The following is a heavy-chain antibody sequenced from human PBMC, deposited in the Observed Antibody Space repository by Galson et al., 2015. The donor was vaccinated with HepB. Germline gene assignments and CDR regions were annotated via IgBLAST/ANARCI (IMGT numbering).Heavy chain of an antibody. V-gene: IGHV1-18*04. J-gene: IGHJ6*02. D-gene: IGHD2-2*02. CDR3: ARVVGYCSSTSCYTRYYYYGMDV. CDR1: GYTFTSYG. CDR2: ISAYNGNT. Sequence: SVKVSCKASGYTFTSYGISWVRQAPGQGLEWMGWISAYNGNTNYAQKLQGRVTMTTDTSTSTAYMELRSLRSDDTAVYYCARVVGYCSSTSCYTRYYYYGMDVWGQGTTVTVSS.